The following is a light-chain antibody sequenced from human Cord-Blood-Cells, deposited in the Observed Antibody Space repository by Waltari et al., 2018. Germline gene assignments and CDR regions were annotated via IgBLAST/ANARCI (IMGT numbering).Light chain of an antibody. V-gene: IGLV2-14*01. J-gene: IGLJ2*01. CDR1: RSDVGGYNY. Sequence: QSALNQHASVSGSPGQSITISCTGTRSDVGGYNYVSWYQQHPGKAPKLMIYDVSNRPSGVSNRFSGSKSGNTASLTISGLQAEDEADYYCSSYTSSSVVFGGGTKLTVL. CDR2: DVS. CDR3: SSYTSSSVV.